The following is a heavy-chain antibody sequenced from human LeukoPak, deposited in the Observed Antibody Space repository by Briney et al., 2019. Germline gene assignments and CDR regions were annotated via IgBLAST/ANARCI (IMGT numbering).Heavy chain of an antibody. CDR2: ISNSGNTA. Sequence: PGGSLRLSCEASGFTFTNYAMTWVRQTPGKGMEWLSYISNSGNTAIYADSVKGRFSVSRDNSNNVVFLQRSNLRADDSAVYYCARRLTLGVFDVWGQGTVVTVSS. CDR1: GFTFTNYA. CDR3: ARRLTLGVFDV. V-gene: IGHV3-23*01. J-gene: IGHJ3*01. D-gene: IGHD3-16*01.